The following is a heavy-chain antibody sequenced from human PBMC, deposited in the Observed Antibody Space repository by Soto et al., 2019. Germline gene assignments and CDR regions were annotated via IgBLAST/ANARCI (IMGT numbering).Heavy chain of an antibody. V-gene: IGHV4-59*12. Sequence: PSETLSLTCTVSGGSISSYYWSWIRQPPGKGLEWIGNIYYNGNTKYNPSLKSRVTMSLDTSKNQFSLKLSSVTAADTAVYYCARSVDPWGQGTLVTVSS. CDR2: IYYNGNT. J-gene: IGHJ5*02. CDR3: ARSVDP. CDR1: GGSISSYY.